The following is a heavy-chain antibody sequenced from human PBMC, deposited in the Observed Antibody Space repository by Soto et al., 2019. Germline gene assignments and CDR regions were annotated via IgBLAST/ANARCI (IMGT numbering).Heavy chain of an antibody. D-gene: IGHD2-21*02. CDR1: GGTFSSYA. J-gene: IGHJ4*02. CDR3: ARDHPPLAYCGGYCYFY. Sequence: QVQLVQSGAEVKKPGSSVKVSCKASGGTFSSYAISWVRQAPGQGLEWMGGIIPIFGTANYAQKFQGRVTITADGSTSTADIELSSLRSEDTAVYYCARDHPPLAYCGGYCYFYWGQGTLVTVSS. CDR2: IIPIFGTA. V-gene: IGHV1-69*12.